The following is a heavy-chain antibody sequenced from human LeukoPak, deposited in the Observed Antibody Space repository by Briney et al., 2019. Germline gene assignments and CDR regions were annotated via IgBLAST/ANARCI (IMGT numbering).Heavy chain of an antibody. D-gene: IGHD3-22*01. Sequence: PSETLSLTCAVYGGSFSGYYWSWIRHPPGKGLERIGEINHSGSTNYNPSLKSRVTISVDTSKNQFSLKLSSVTAADTAVYYCARGPFIYYDSSGYYLHWGQGTLVTVSS. CDR1: GGSFSGYY. CDR3: ARGPFIYYDSSGYYLH. J-gene: IGHJ4*02. CDR2: INHSGST. V-gene: IGHV4-34*01.